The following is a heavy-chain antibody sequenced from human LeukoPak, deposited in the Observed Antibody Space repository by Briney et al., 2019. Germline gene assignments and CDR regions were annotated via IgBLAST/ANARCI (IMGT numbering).Heavy chain of an antibody. D-gene: IGHD3-16*02. J-gene: IGHJ4*02. CDR2: IKQDGSEK. V-gene: IGHV3-7*01. Sequence: GGSLRLSCAASGFTFSSYWMSWVRQAPGKGLEWVTNIKQDGSEKYYVDSVKGRFTISRDNAKNSLYLQMNSLRAEDTAVYYCAREDTYRPFDYWGQGTLVTVSS. CDR1: GFTFSSYW. CDR3: AREDTYRPFDY.